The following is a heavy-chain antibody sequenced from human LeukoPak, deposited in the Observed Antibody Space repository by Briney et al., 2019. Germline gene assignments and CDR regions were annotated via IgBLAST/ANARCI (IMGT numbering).Heavy chain of an antibody. CDR2: ISYDGSNK. V-gene: IGHV3-30-3*01. CDR3: AKAVYYDSSGYLFDY. CDR1: GFTFSSYA. D-gene: IGHD3-22*01. J-gene: IGHJ4*02. Sequence: GGSLRLSCAASGFTFSSYAMHWVRQAPGKGLEWVAVISYDGSNKYYAGSVKGRFTISRDNSKNTLYLQMNSLRAEDTAVYYCAKAVYYDSSGYLFDYWGQGTLVTVSS.